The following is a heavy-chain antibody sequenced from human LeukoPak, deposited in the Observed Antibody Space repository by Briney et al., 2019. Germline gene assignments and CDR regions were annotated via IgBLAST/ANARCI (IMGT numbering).Heavy chain of an antibody. CDR2: IYYSGST. V-gene: IGHV4-39*01. D-gene: IGHD6-6*01. CDR3: ARGVIAACPKYSYYYYMDV. CDR1: GGSISSSSYC. J-gene: IGHJ6*03. Sequence: SETLSLTCTVSGGSISSSSYCWGWIRQPPGKGLEWIGSIYYSGSTYYNPSLKSRVTISVDTSMNQFSLKLSSVTAADTAVYYCARGVIAACPKYSYYYYMDVWGKGTTVTVSS.